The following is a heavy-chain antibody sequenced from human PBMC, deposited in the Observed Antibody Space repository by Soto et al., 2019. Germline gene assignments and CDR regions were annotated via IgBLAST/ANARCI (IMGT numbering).Heavy chain of an antibody. CDR3: ARSQGGSSSLDIYYYYYYGMDV. J-gene: IGHJ6*02. D-gene: IGHD2-15*01. Sequence: QVQLVQSGAEVKQPGSSVKVSCKAPGGTFSSYAISWVRQAPGQGLEWMGGIIPIFGTAKYAQKFQGRVTSTADESTSTGYMELSSLRSEDTAVYYCARSQGGSSSLDIYYYYYYGMDVWGQGTTVTVSS. CDR1: GGTFSSYA. V-gene: IGHV1-69*01. CDR2: IIPIFGTA.